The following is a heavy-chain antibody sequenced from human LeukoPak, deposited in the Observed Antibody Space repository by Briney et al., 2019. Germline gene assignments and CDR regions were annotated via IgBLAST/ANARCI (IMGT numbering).Heavy chain of an antibody. Sequence: TPSETLSLTCAVSGYSISSGYYWGWIRQPPGKGLEWIGNIYHSGSTYYNPSLKSRVTISVDTSKNQFSLKLSSVTAADTAAYYCARISAGYLVPFPGPGYYFDYWAQETLVTVSS. D-gene: IGHD2-2*01. V-gene: IGHV4-38-2*01. CDR2: IYHSGST. CDR1: GYSISSGYY. CDR3: ARISAGYLVPFPGPGYYFDY. J-gene: IGHJ4*02.